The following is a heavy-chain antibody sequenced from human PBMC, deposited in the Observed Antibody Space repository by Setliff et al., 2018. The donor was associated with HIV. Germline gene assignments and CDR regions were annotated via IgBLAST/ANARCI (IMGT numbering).Heavy chain of an antibody. D-gene: IGHD3-3*01. V-gene: IGHV3-7*03. Sequence: GGSLRLSCAASGVTFSRSSMTYVRQPPGAGLESEANIKQDGSETYFVVSLRGRFRISRDNPKNSLYAQVKSLSVEDTAVYYCLLFPPFDPWGQGTQVTVSS. CDR2: IKQDGSET. CDR3: LLFPPFDP. J-gene: IGHJ5*02. CDR1: GVTFSRSS.